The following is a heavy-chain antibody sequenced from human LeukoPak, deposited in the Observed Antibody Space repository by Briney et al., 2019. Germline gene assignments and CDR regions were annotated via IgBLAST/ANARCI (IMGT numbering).Heavy chain of an antibody. CDR2: INHSGST. D-gene: IGHD2-2*01. Sequence: SETLSLTCAVYGGSFSGYYWSWIRQPPGKGLEWIGEINHSGSTNYNPSLKNRVTISVDTSKNQFSLKLSSVTAADTAVYYCARVVQGFDDFEIWGQGTMVTVPS. V-gene: IGHV4-34*01. J-gene: IGHJ3*02. CDR1: GGSFSGYY. CDR3: ARVVQGFDDFEI.